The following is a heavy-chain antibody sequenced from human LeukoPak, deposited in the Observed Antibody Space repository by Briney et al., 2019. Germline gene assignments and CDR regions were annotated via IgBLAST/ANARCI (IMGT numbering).Heavy chain of an antibody. CDR1: GFTFSSYG. V-gene: IGHV3-33*01. CDR2: IWYDGSNK. CDR3: ARDVHEWSSWYFMDV. J-gene: IGHJ6*02. D-gene: IGHD6-13*01. Sequence: PGGSLRLSCAASGFTFSSYGMHWVRQAPGKVLEWVAVIWYDGSNKYYADSVKGRFTISRDNSKNTLYLQMNSLRAEDTAVYYCARDVHEWSSWYFMDVWGQGTTVTVSS.